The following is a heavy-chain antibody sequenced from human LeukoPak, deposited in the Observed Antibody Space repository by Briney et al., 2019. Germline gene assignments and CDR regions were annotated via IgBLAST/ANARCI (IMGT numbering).Heavy chain of an antibody. Sequence: SVKVSCKASGGTFSSYTISWVRQAPGQGLEWMGRIIPIFGAANYAQKFQGRVTITTDESTSTAYMELSSLRSEDTAVFYCARDGSRGSYYGYWGQGTLVTVSS. D-gene: IGHD1-26*01. CDR1: GGTFSSYT. J-gene: IGHJ4*02. CDR3: ARDGSRGSYYGY. CDR2: IIPIFGAA. V-gene: IGHV1-69*05.